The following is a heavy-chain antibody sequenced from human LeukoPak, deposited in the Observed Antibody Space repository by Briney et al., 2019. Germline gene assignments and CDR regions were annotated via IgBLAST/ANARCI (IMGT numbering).Heavy chain of an antibody. CDR2: IYWNDNK. J-gene: IGHJ6*03. V-gene: IGHV2-5*01. CDR1: GFSLSTSGVG. D-gene: IGHD3-10*01. Sequence: KESGPTLVKPTQTLTLTCTFSGFSLSTSGVGVGWIRQPPGKALEWLALIYWNDNKRYSPSLKSSLTITKDTSKNQVVLTMTNMDPVDTATYYCARWTMVRGDDQYYMDVWGKGTTATISS. CDR3: ARWTMVRGDDQYYMDV.